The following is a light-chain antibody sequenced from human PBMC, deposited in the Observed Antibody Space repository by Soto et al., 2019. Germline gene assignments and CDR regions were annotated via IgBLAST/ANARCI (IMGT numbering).Light chain of an antibody. J-gene: IGKJ4*01. CDR3: QQYGSSPLT. CDR1: QSVTSNS. CDR2: GAS. V-gene: IGKV3-20*01. Sequence: EIVLTQSPCTLSLSPGERATLSCRASQSVTSNSLTWYQQKPGQAPRLLIYGASTRATGIPDRFSGSGSGTDFTLTVSRLEPEDFAVYYCQQYGSSPLTFGGGTKVEIK.